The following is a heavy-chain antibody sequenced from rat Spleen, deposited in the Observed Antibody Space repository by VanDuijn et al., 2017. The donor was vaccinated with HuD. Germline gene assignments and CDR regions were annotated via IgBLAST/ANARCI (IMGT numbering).Heavy chain of an antibody. Sequence: EVQLVESGGGLVQPGRSLKLSCAASGFTFSDYYMAWVRQAPKKGLEWVASISYEGSSTYYGDSVKGRFTISRDNAKSTLYLQMDSLRSEDTATYYCARSVIDYWGQGVMVTVSS. V-gene: IGHV5-22*01. CDR1: GFTFSDYY. D-gene: IGHD1-12*01. J-gene: IGHJ2*01. CDR2: ISYEGSST. CDR3: ARSVIDY.